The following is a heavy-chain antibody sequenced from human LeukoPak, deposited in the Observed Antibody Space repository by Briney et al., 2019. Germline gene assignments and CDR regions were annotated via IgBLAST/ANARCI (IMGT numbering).Heavy chain of an antibody. J-gene: IGHJ4*02. CDR1: GGSISRGAYY. CDR2: IHYSGST. D-gene: IGHD3-22*01. V-gene: IGHV4-31*03. CDR3: ARLGDSSGYYDY. Sequence: SETLSLTCTVSGGSISRGAYYWSWIRQHPGKGLEWIGYIHYSGSTYYNPSLKSRVTISVDTSKNQFSLNLSSVTAADTAVYYCARLGDSSGYYDYWGQGTLVTVSS.